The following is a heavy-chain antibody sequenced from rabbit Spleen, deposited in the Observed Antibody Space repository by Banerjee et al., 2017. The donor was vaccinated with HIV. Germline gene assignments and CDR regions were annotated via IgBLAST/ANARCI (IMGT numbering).Heavy chain of an antibody. CDR1: GFDFSTYS. J-gene: IGHJ4*01. Sequence: QLVESGGGLVQPGGSLKLSCKASGFDFSTYSMSWVRQAPGKAREWIGYIVPIFGVTYYANWGNGRFTIASHNAQNTLYLQLNSLTAADTATYFCVREAGYGGYGDANLWGPCTLVTDS. V-gene: IGHV1S7*01. D-gene: IGHD6-1*01. CDR2: IVPIFGVT. CDR3: VREAGYGGYGDANL.